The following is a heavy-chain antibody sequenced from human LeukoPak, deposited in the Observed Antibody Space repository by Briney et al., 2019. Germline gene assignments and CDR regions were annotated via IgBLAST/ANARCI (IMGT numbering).Heavy chain of an antibody. J-gene: IGHJ4*02. CDR2: INPYSGDT. CDR3: ARDQGSLTRSWYTGY. D-gene: IGHD6-13*01. V-gene: IGHV1-2*06. CDR1: GYTFTGYH. Sequence: APVKVSCRASGYTFTGYHIHWVRQAPGQGLEWMGRINPYSGDTNFAQKFQGRVTMTRDTSITTAYMDLSSLTPDDTAVYFCARDQGSLTRSWYTGYWGQGTQVTVSS.